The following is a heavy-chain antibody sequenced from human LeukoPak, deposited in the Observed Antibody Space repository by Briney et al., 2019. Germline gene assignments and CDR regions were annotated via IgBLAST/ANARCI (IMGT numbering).Heavy chain of an antibody. CDR1: GGSFSGYY. J-gene: IGHJ4*02. CDR2: IYYSGST. V-gene: IGHV4-59*01. Sequence: PSETLSLTCAVYGGSFSGYYWSWIRQPPGKGLEWIGYIYYSGSTNYNPSLKSRVTISVDTSKNQFSLKLSSVTAADTAVYYCASSSWIQLWNFDYWGQGTLVTVSS. CDR3: ASSSWIQLWNFDY. D-gene: IGHD5-18*01.